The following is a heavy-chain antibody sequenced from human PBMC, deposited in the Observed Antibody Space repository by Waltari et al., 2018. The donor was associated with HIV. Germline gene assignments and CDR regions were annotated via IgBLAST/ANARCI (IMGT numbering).Heavy chain of an antibody. J-gene: IGHJ4*02. CDR1: CDSISNYY. D-gene: IGHD2-21*02. V-gene: IGHV4-59*01. Sequence: QVQLQESGPGLVKPSETLSLTCTASCDSISNYYWNWIRQSPAKGLEWIGYIYKSGSTNYNPSLKSRVSISMDTSKKEFSLKLRSVTAADTAVYFCSRSRDGDNWGPGHWGQGTLVTVSS. CDR2: IYKSGST. CDR3: SRSRDGDNWGPGH.